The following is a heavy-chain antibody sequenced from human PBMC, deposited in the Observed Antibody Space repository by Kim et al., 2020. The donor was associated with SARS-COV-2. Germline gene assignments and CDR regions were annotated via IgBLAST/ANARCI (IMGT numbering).Heavy chain of an antibody. D-gene: IGHD4-4*01. CDR3: AKSRFTVHDAFDI. V-gene: IGHV3-9*01. J-gene: IGHJ3*02. Sequence: YADSVKGRFTISRDNAKNSLYLQMNSLRAEDTALYYCAKSRFTVHDAFDIWGQGTMVTVSS.